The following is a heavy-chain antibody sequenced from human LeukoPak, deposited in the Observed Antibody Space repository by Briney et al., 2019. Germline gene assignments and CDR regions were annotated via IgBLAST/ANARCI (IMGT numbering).Heavy chain of an antibody. CDR2: INPNSGGT. D-gene: IGHD3-9*01. Sequence: ASVKVSCKASGYTFTGYYMHWVRQAPGQGLEWMGWINPNSGGTNYAQKFQGRVTMTRDTSISTAYMELSRLRPDDTAVYYCASGVLRYFLDYYYMDVWGKGTTVTISS. CDR1: GYTFTGYY. J-gene: IGHJ6*03. V-gene: IGHV1-2*02. CDR3: ASGVLRYFLDYYYMDV.